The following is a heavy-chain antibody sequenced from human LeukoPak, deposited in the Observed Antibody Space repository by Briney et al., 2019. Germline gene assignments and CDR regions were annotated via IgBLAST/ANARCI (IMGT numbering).Heavy chain of an antibody. CDR2: ISGSGDRI. CDR1: GFTFSSYA. V-gene: IGHV3-23*01. Sequence: GGSLRLSCVASGFTFSSYAMSWVRQAPGKGLEWASSISGSGDRIYYADSVKGRFTISRDNSKNTLYLQMNSLRAEDTAVYYCAKMDYDLWSGSRRYMDVWGKGTTVTVSS. J-gene: IGHJ6*03. D-gene: IGHD3-3*01. CDR3: AKMDYDLWSGSRRYMDV.